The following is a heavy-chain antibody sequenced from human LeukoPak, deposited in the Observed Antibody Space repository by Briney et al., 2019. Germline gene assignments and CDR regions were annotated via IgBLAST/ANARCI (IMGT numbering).Heavy chain of an antibody. CDR3: ARVINFYYYMDV. J-gene: IGHJ6*03. V-gene: IGHV3-48*03. CDR2: ISSGGGGK. Sequence: GGSLRLSCAASGFTSSSYEMNWVRQAPGKGLEWVSYISSGGGGKYYADSVKGRFTISRDNAKNSLYLQMNSLRAEDTAVYYCARVINFYYYMDVWGKGTTVTISS. CDR1: GFTSSSYE. D-gene: IGHD2/OR15-2a*01.